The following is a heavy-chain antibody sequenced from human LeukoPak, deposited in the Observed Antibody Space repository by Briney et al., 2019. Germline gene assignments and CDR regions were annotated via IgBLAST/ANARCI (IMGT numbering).Heavy chain of an antibody. CDR2: IYHSGST. J-gene: IGHJ4*02. V-gene: IGHV4-30-2*02. D-gene: IGHD3-22*01. CDR1: GGSISSGGYY. Sequence: SETLSLTCTVSGGSISSGGYYWSWIRQPPGKGLEWIGYIYHSGSTYYNPSLKSRVTISVDTSKNQFSLKLSSVTAADTAVYYCASHYYDSSGSPFDYWGQGTLVTVSS. CDR3: ASHYYDSSGSPFDY.